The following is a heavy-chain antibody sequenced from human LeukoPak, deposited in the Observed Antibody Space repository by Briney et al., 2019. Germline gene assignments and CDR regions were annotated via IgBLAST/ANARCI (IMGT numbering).Heavy chain of an antibody. CDR1: GFTFDDYA. CDR3: AKDLGPGSMATSPGFDY. V-gene: IGHV3-9*01. Sequence: PGGSLRLSCAASGFTFDDYAMHWVRQAPGKGLEWVSGISWNSGSIGYADSVKGRSTISRDNAKNSLYLQMNSLRAEDTALYYCAKDLGPGSMATSPGFDYWGQGTRVTVSS. CDR2: ISWNSGSI. J-gene: IGHJ4*02. D-gene: IGHD5-24*01.